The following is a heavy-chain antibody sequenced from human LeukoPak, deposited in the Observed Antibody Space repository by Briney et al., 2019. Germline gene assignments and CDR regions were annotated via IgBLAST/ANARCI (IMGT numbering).Heavy chain of an antibody. J-gene: IGHJ6*02. Sequence: ASVKVSCKASGYTFTSYYMHWVRQAPGQGLEWMGIINPSGGSTSYAQKFQGIVTMTRATSTSTVYMELSSLRSEDTAVYYCASPQPTGGTGYYYYGMDVWGQGTTVTVSS. CDR1: GYTFTSYY. CDR3: ASPQPTGGTGYYYYGMDV. V-gene: IGHV1-46*01. CDR2: INPSGGST. D-gene: IGHD7-27*01.